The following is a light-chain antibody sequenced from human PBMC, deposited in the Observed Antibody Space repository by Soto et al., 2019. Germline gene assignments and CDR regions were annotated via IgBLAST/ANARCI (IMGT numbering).Light chain of an antibody. CDR2: GAS. J-gene: IGKJ2*01. V-gene: IGKV3-20*01. Sequence: EIVLTQSPGTLSLSPGERATLPCRASQSISSYLAWYQQKPGQAPRLLISGASTRATGIPDRFSGSGSGTDVTLTISRLEPDDFAVYYCQQYGSSPYTFGQGTDLEIK. CDR1: QSISSY. CDR3: QQYGSSPYT.